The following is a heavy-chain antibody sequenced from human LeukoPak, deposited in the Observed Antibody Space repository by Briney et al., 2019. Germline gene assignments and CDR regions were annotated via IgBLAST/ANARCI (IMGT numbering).Heavy chain of an antibody. CDR3: ARVCGLIAVADYYFDY. Sequence: GASVRVSCKASGYTFTSYDINWVRQATGQGLEWMGWMNPNSGNTGYAQKFQGRVTMTRNTSISTAYMELSSLRSEDTAVYYCARVCGLIAVADYYFDYWGQGTLVTVSS. CDR1: GYTFTSYD. CDR2: MNPNSGNT. V-gene: IGHV1-8*01. J-gene: IGHJ4*02. D-gene: IGHD6-19*01.